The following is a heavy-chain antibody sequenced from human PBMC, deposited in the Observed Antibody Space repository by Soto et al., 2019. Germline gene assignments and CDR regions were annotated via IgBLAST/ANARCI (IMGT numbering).Heavy chain of an antibody. J-gene: IGHJ4*02. CDR1: GYTFTSYY. CDR2: INPSGGST. Sequence: ASVKVSCKASGYTFTSYYMHWVRQAPGQGLEWMGIINPSGGSTSYAQKFQGRVTMTRDTSTSTVYMELSSLRSEDTAVYYCARDFYYDSSGYYFDFDYWGQGTLVTVSS. CDR3: ARDFYYDSSGYYFDFDY. D-gene: IGHD3-22*01. V-gene: IGHV1-46*03.